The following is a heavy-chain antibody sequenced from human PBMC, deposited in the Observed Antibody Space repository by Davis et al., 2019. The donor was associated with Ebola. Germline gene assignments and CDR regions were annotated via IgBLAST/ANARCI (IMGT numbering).Heavy chain of an antibody. V-gene: IGHV3-9*01. D-gene: IGHD3-22*01. Sequence: GGSLRLSCAASGFTFDDYAMHWVRQAPGKGLEWVSGISWNSGSIGYADSVKGRFTISRDNAKNSLYLQMNSLRAEDTALYYCAKETSTYYYDSSGYHTYYGMDVWGQGTTVTVSS. J-gene: IGHJ6*02. CDR1: GFTFDDYA. CDR3: AKETSTYYYDSSGYHTYYGMDV. CDR2: ISWNSGSI.